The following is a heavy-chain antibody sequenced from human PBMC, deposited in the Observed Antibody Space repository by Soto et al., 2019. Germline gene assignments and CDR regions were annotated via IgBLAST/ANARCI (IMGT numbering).Heavy chain of an antibody. V-gene: IGHV4-30-4*01. CDR1: GGSISSGDYY. D-gene: IGHD3-22*01. Sequence: SGPLSLTCTVSGGSISSGDYYWSWSRQPPGRGLEWIGYIYYSGSTYYNPSLKSRVTISVDTSKNQFSLKLSSVTAADTAVYYCARDLIYDYYDSSGYYFAHAFDIWGQGTMVTVSS. CDR3: ARDLIYDYYDSSGYYFAHAFDI. J-gene: IGHJ3*02. CDR2: IYYSGST.